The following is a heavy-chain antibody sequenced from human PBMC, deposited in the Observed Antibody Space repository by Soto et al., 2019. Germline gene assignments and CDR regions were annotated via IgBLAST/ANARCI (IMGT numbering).Heavy chain of an antibody. Sequence: SETLSLTCTVSGGSISSGDYYWSWIRQPPGKGLEWIGYIYYSGSTYYNPSLKSRVTISVDTSKNQFSLKLSSVTAADTAVYYCARRDVDTAMANDYWGQGTLVTVSS. D-gene: IGHD5-18*01. J-gene: IGHJ4*02. CDR2: IYYSGST. V-gene: IGHV4-30-4*01. CDR3: ARRDVDTAMANDY. CDR1: GGSISSGDYY.